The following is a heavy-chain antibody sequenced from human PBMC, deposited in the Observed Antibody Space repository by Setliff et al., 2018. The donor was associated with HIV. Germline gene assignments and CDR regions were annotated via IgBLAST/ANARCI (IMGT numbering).Heavy chain of an antibody. D-gene: IGHD6-13*01. J-gene: IGHJ4*02. CDR1: GYTFSSYG. Sequence: ASVKVSCKASGYTFSSYGISWVRQAPGQGLEWMGWVSVYNGKTDYAQKLQGRVTMTTDTSTSTAYMELRSLRSDDTAVYFCAREHSTTWPYFDFWGQGTLVTVSS. CDR2: VSVYNGKT. V-gene: IGHV1-18*01. CDR3: AREHSTTWPYFDF.